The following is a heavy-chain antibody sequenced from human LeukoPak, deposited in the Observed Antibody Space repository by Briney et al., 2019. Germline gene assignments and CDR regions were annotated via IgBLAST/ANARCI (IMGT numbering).Heavy chain of an antibody. D-gene: IGHD3-10*01. CDR3: ANLAGSYFDY. CDR2: IYYSGST. J-gene: IGHJ4*02. V-gene: IGHV4-39*01. Sequence: PSEPLSLTCTVSGGSISSSSYYWGWIRQPPGKGLEWIGSIYYSGSTYYNPSLKSRVTISVDTSKNQFSLKLSSVTAADTAVYYCANLAGSYFDYWGQGTLVTVSS. CDR1: GGSISSSSYY.